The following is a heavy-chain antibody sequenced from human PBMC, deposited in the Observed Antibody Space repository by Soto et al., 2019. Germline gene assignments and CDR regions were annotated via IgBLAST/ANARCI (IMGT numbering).Heavy chain of an antibody. J-gene: IGHJ3*02. Sequence: QVQLQESGPGLVKPSQTLSLTCTVSGGSISSGGYYWSWIRQHPGTGLEWIGYIYYSGSTYYNPSLKSRVTISVDTSKNQFSLKLSSVTAADSAVYYCARDNSFQYQLLWDAFDIWGQGTMVTVSS. V-gene: IGHV4-31*03. CDR2: IYYSGST. D-gene: IGHD2-2*01. CDR1: GGSISSGGYY. CDR3: ARDNSFQYQLLWDAFDI.